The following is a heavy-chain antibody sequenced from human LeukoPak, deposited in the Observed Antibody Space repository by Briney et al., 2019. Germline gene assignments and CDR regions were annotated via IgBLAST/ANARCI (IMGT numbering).Heavy chain of an antibody. Sequence: SETLSLTCTVSGGTISSYYWGWIRQPAGKGLEWIGRIYTSGSTNYNPSLRSRVTMSVDTSKNQFSLKLSSVTAADTAVYYCARAQSGWDPTFDYWGQGTLVTVSS. CDR1: GGTISSYY. CDR2: IYTSGST. D-gene: IGHD6-19*01. CDR3: ARAQSGWDPTFDY. V-gene: IGHV4-4*07. J-gene: IGHJ4*02.